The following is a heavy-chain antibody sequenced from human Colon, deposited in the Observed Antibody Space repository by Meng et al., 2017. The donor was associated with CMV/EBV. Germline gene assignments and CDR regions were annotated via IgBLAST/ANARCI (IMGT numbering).Heavy chain of an antibody. D-gene: IGHD2-2*01. CDR3: TKVSIIAVPGAYFDF. Sequence: GGSLRLSCAASGFTFTSYAMSWVRQAPGKGLEWVASISGAGDNAYYADSVKGRFIISKDNTKNTVFLQMNNLRADDTAVYYCTKVSIIAVPGAYFDFWGQGTLVTVSS. V-gene: IGHV3-23*01. J-gene: IGHJ4*02. CDR1: GFTFTSYA. CDR2: ISGAGDNA.